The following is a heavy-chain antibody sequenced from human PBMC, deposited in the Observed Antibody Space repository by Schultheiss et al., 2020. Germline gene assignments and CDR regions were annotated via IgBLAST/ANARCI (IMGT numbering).Heavy chain of an antibody. CDR3: ARVRCSGGSCYWGFDY. J-gene: IGHJ4*02. V-gene: IGHV4-59*08. Sequence: SETLSLTCTVSGGSISSYYWSWIRQPPGKGLEWIGYISYSGSTFYSPSLESRVTISVDTSQNQFSLKLSSVTAADTAVYYCARVRCSGGSCYWGFDYWGQGTLVTVSS. CDR1: GGSISSYY. D-gene: IGHD2-15*01. CDR2: ISYSGST.